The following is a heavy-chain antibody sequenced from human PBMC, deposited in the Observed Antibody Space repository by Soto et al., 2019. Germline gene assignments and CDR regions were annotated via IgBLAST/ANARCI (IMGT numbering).Heavy chain of an antibody. CDR3: ARAPMVLSRSYFDS. CDR2: ISYSGNT. V-gene: IGHV4-59*01. Sequence: PXATLSLTCTVSGGSISNFYWSWIRQPPGKGLEWIGYISYSGNTNYNPSLKSRVSISVDTSKNQLSLNLTSVTAADTAVYYCARAPMVLSRSYFDSWGQGTPVTVS. J-gene: IGHJ4*02. CDR1: GGSISNFY. D-gene: IGHD2-8*01.